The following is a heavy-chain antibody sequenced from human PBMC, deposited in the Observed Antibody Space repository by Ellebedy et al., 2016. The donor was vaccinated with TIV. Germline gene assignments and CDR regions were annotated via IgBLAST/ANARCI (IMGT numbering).Heavy chain of an antibody. CDR2: ISYSGST. J-gene: IGHJ4*02. V-gene: IGHV4-39*01. CDR3: ARWIVVAGGFDY. CDR1: GGSISSSSYY. Sequence: MPSETLSLTCTVSGGSISSSSYYWGWIRQPPGKGLEWIGGISYSGSTYYNPSLKSRVTISVDTSKNQFSLNLISVTAADTAVYYCARWIVVAGGFDYWGQGTLVTVSS. D-gene: IGHD6-19*01.